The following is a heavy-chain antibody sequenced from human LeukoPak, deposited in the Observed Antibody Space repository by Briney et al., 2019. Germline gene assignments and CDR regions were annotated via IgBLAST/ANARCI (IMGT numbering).Heavy chain of an antibody. V-gene: IGHV3-74*01. Sequence: PGGSLRLTCAASGFTFSGYWMHWVRQAPGKGLVWVSRINSDGSSTSYADSVKGRFTISRDNAKNTLYLQMNSLRAEDTAVYYCAKGGRFPAPWGQGTLVTVSS. CDR2: INSDGSST. CDR3: AKGGRFPAP. J-gene: IGHJ5*02. CDR1: GFTFSGYW. D-gene: IGHD3-3*01.